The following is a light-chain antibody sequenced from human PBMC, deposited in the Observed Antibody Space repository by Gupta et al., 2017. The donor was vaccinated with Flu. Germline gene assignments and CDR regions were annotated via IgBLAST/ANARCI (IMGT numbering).Light chain of an antibody. J-gene: IGLJ2*01. V-gene: IGLV2-11*01. CDR3: CSYAGSYTYI. Sequence: SSDVGGYNYVTWYQQRPGKAPKLMMFYVSKRPSGVPDRFSGSKSGNTASLTISGLQADDEADYYCCSYAGSYTYIFVGGTKLTVL. CDR1: SSDVGGYNY. CDR2: YVS.